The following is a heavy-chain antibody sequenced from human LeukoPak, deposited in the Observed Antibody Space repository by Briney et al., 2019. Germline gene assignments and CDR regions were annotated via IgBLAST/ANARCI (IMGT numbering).Heavy chain of an antibody. V-gene: IGHV3-48*01. CDR3: ARDARSHCGTDACYGPYFDY. D-gene: IGHD2-2*01. J-gene: IGHJ4*02. CDR2: IRGSSTTI. CDR1: GFTFSTSS. Sequence: GRSLRLSCAASGFTFSTSSMNCVRQTPGKGREWISYIRGSSTTIYYADSVKGRFTISRDNAKNSLYLQMNDLRVEDTGVYFCARDARSHCGTDACYGPYFDYWGQGSLVTVSS.